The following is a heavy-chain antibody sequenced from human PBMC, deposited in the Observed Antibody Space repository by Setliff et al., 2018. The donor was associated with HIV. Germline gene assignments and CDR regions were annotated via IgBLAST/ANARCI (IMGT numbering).Heavy chain of an antibody. V-gene: IGHV4-59*01. CDR1: GGSISSYY. J-gene: IGHJ5*02. Sequence: ASETLSLTCTVSGGSISSYYWSWIRQPPGKGLEWIGYIYYSGSTNYNPSLKSRVTISVDTSKNQFSLKLSSVTAADTAVYYCARVGLGTGYSSGWFDPWGQGTLVTVSS. CDR3: ARVGLGTGYSSGWFDP. D-gene: IGHD6-19*01. CDR2: IYYSGST.